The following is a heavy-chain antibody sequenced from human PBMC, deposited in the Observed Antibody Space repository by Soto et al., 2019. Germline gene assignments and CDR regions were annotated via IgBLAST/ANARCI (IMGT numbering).Heavy chain of an antibody. CDR1: GYTFTSYY. D-gene: IGHD2-15*01. CDR2: INPSGGST. Sequence: QVQLVQSGAEVKKPGASVKVSCKASGYTFTSYYMHWVRQAPGQGLEWMGIINPSGGSTSYAQKFQGRVTMTRDTSTSTVYMELSSLRSEDTAVYYCARDRYCSGGSCYKGSDYYYYGMDVWGQGTTVTVSS. J-gene: IGHJ6*02. CDR3: ARDRYCSGGSCYKGSDYYYYGMDV. V-gene: IGHV1-46*01.